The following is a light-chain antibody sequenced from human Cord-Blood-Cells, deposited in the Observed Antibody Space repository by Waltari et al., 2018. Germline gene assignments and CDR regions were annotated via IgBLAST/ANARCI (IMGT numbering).Light chain of an antibody. CDR1: QGVSSY. CDR2: EAS. CDR3: QQRSNCPLT. Sequence: EIVITQSSATLSLSPGERAHPSCRTSQGVSSYLARYQQKPGQAPRLLIYEASNRATGIPARFSGSGSGTDFTLTISSLEPEDFAVYYCQQRSNCPLTFGGGTKVEIK. V-gene: IGKV3-11*01. J-gene: IGKJ4*01.